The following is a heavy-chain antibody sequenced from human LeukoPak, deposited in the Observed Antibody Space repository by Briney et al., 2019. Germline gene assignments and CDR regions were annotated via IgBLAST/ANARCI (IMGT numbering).Heavy chain of an antibody. CDR1: GFTFSSYA. CDR3: AKDHVSGVATRGAFDI. Sequence: GGSLRLSCAASGFTFSSYAVSWVRQAPGKGLEWVSAISGSGGSTYYADSVKGRFTISRDNSKNTLYLQMNSLRAEDTAVYYCAKDHVSGVATRGAFDIWGQGTMVTVSS. V-gene: IGHV3-23*01. CDR2: ISGSGGST. D-gene: IGHD5-12*01. J-gene: IGHJ3*02.